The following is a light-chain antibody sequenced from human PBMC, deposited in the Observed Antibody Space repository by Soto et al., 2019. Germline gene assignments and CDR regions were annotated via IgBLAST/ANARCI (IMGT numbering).Light chain of an antibody. Sequence: ETVLTQSPGTLSLSTGERATLSCRASQSFISTYLAWYQQKPGQAPRLLIFDAASRAPGIPDRFIGSGSGTDFTLTISRLEPEDFAVYFCQQYGTSPCTFGQGTKLEIK. CDR2: DAA. CDR1: QSFISTY. CDR3: QQYGTSPCT. J-gene: IGKJ2*02. V-gene: IGKV3-20*01.